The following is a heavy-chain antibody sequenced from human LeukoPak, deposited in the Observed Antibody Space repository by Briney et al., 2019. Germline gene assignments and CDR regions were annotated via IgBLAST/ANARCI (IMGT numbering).Heavy chain of an antibody. CDR2: ISGSGAST. V-gene: IGHV3-23*01. D-gene: IGHD6-13*01. Sequence: PGGSLRLSCAASGFTFSSYAMSWVRQAPGKGLEWVSAISGSGASTNYADSVKGRFTISRDNSKNTLYLQMNSLRAEDTAVYYCAKLGQLATEVVYWGQGTLVTVSS. J-gene: IGHJ4*01. CDR1: GFTFSSYA. CDR3: AKLGQLATEVVY.